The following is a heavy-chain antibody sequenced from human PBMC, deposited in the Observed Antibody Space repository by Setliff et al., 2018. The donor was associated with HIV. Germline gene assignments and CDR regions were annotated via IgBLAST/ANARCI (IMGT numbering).Heavy chain of an antibody. V-gene: IGHV4-39*07. CDR2: IYTSGST. Sequence: PSETLSLTCIVSGDSISSSIYYWGWIRQPPGEGLEWIGSIYTSGSTNYNPSLKSRVTISVDTSKNQFSLKLSSVTAADTAVYYCARDCGGDCFSGVAGPNYYYGMDVWGQGTTVTVSS. D-gene: IGHD2-21*02. CDR3: ARDCGGDCFSGVAGPNYYYGMDV. J-gene: IGHJ6*02. CDR1: GDSISSSIYY.